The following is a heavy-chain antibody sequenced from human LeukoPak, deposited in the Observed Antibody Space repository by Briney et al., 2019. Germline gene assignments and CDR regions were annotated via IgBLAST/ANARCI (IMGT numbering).Heavy chain of an antibody. CDR1: GFTFSSYA. J-gene: IGHJ4*02. Sequence: GGSLRLSCAASGFTFSSYAMHWVRQAPRKGLEYVSAISSNGGSTYYANSVKGRFTISRDNSKNTLYLQMGSLRAEDMAVYYCAREGVVITTGDYWGQGTLVTVSS. CDR3: AREGVVITTGDY. V-gene: IGHV3-64*01. CDR2: ISSNGGST. D-gene: IGHD3-22*01.